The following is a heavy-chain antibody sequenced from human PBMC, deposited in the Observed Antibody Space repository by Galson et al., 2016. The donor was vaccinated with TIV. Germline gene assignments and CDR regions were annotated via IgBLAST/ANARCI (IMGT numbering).Heavy chain of an antibody. D-gene: IGHD3-10*01. V-gene: IGHV4-30-4*08. CDR1: GGSISNGDYY. CDR3: ARCRGDYYYGIDV. J-gene: IGHJ6*02. Sequence: TLSLTCSVFGGSISNGDYYWTWIRQPPGKGLEWIGYVYYSGATNYNPSLKRRVTLSVDRSTTQFSVRLNSVTAADTAVYSCARCRGDYYYGIDVWGQGTTVTVSS. CDR2: VYYSGAT.